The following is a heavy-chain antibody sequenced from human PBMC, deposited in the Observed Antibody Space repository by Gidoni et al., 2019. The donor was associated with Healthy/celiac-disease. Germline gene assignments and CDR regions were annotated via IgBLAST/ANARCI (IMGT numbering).Heavy chain of an antibody. Sequence: QVQLQQWGAGLLKPSETLSLTCAVYGGSFSGYYWSWIRQPPGKGLEWIGEINHSGSTNCNPSLKSRVTISVDTSKNQFSLKLSSVTAADTAVYYCARGYCTNGVCYTLDYWGQGTLVTVSS. CDR1: GGSFSGYY. CDR3: ARGYCTNGVCYTLDY. J-gene: IGHJ4*02. CDR2: INHSGST. D-gene: IGHD2-8*01. V-gene: IGHV4-34*01.